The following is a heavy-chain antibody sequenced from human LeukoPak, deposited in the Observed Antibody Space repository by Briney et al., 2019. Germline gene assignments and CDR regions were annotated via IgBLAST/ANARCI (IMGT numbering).Heavy chain of an antibody. CDR3: ARDGVVATITNYYYYMDV. CDR2: IWYDGSNK. CDR1: GFTFSSYG. Sequence: GGSLRLSCAASGFTFSSYGMHWVRQAPGKGLEWVAVIWYDGSNKYYADSVKGRFTISRGNSKNTLYLQMNSLRAEDTAVYYCARDGVVATITNYYYYMDVWGKGTTVTVSS. V-gene: IGHV3-33*01. J-gene: IGHJ6*03. D-gene: IGHD5-12*01.